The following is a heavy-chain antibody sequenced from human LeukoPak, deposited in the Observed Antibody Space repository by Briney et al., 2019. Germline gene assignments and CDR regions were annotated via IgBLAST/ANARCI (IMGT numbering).Heavy chain of an antibody. CDR1: GGSFSGYY. Sequence: SETLSLTCAVYGGSFSGYYWSWIRQPPGKGLEWIGEINHSGSTNYNPSLKSRVTIAVDTSKNQFSLKLSSVTAADTAVYYCARDLNRYSSSPPYWGQGTLVTVSS. CDR2: INHSGST. CDR3: ARDLNRYSSSPPY. J-gene: IGHJ4*02. V-gene: IGHV4-34*01. D-gene: IGHD6-6*01.